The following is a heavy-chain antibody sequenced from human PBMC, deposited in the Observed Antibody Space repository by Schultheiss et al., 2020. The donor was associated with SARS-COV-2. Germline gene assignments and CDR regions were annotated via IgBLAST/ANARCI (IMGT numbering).Heavy chain of an antibody. Sequence: SETLSLTCTVSGGSISSGGYYWSWIRQPPGKGLEWIGYIYYSGSTNYNPSLKSRVTISVDTSKNQFSLQLNSVNPEDTAVYYCARGGSSGWGFDYWGQGSLVTVDS. J-gene: IGHJ4*02. CDR2: IYYSGST. CDR3: ARGGSSGWGFDY. D-gene: IGHD6-19*01. CDR1: GGSISSGGYY. V-gene: IGHV4-61*08.